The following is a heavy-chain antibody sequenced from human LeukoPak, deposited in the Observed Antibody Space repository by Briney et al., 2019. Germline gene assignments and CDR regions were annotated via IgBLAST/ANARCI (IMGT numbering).Heavy chain of an antibody. CDR3: ARVISGYSYGDTPMRRHYYYYMDV. V-gene: IGHV4-4*02. D-gene: IGHD5-18*01. CDR2: IYHSGST. Sequence: SGTLSLTCAVSGGSISSSNWWSWVRQPPGKGLEWIGEIYHSGSTNYNPSLKSRVTISVDTSKNQFSLKLSSVTAADTAVYYCARVISGYSYGDTPMRRHYYYYMDVWGKGTTVTVSS. J-gene: IGHJ6*03. CDR1: GGSISSSNW.